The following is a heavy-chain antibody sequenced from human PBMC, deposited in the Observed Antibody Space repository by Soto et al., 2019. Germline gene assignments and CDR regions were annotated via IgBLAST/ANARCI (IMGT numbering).Heavy chain of an antibody. CDR1: GYSFTIYW. D-gene: IGHD6-19*01. V-gene: IGHV5-51*01. CDR2: IYPGDSDT. Sequence: GESLKISCKGSGYSFTIYWIGWVRQRPGKGLEWMGIIYPGDSDTRYSPSFQGQVTISADKSISTAYLQWSSLKASDTAMYYCARYAYSSGWWLDYWGQGTLVTVSS. J-gene: IGHJ4*02. CDR3: ARYAYSSGWWLDY.